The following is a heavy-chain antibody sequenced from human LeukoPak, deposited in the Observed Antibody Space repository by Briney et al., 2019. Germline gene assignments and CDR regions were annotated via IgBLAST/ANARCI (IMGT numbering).Heavy chain of an antibody. D-gene: IGHD6-13*01. CDR3: ARFGAAAEDRDY. J-gene: IGHJ4*02. CDR2: IYSSGST. Sequence: TSETLSLTCTVSGGYISSSSYYWGWIRQPPGKGLEWIGSIYSSGSTYYSPSLKSRVTMSVDTSKNQFSLKLSSVTAADTAVYYCARFGAAAEDRDYWGQGTLVTVSS. CDR1: GGYISSSSYY. V-gene: IGHV4-39*07.